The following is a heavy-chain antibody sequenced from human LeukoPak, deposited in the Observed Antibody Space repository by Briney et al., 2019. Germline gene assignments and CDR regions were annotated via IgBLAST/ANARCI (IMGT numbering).Heavy chain of an antibody. CDR1: GFTASSNY. V-gene: IGHV3-30*18. CDR2: ISYDGSDK. CDR3: AKGWFAELRWDY. D-gene: IGHD3-10*01. J-gene: IGHJ4*02. Sequence: PGGSLRLSCAASGFTASSNYMSWVRQAPGKGLEWVAVISYDGSDKYDADSVKGRFTISRDNSKNTLYLQMNSLRVEDTAVYYCAKGWFAELRWDYWGQGTLVTVSS.